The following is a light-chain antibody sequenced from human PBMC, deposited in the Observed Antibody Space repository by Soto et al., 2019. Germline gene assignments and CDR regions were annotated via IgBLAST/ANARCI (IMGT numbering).Light chain of an antibody. Sequence: DFQWTHFLSSVAASVADAVIISFRASQSISNHLNWYQQKPGKAPKLLIFAASSLQSGVPSRFSGSRSGTDFTLTISSLQPEDFATYYCQQSYSSPPTFGQGTKVDIK. V-gene: IGKV1-39*01. CDR2: AAS. CDR1: QSISNH. J-gene: IGKJ1*01. CDR3: QQSYSSPPT.